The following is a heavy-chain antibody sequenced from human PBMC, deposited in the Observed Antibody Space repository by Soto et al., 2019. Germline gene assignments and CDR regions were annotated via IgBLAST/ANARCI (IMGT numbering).Heavy chain of an antibody. Sequence: PGGSLRLSCAASGFTFSSYAMSWVRQAPGKGLEWVTAISGSGGSTYYADSVKGRFTISRDNSKNTLYLQMNSLRAEDTAVYYCAKKIGYCSGGSRYWYYFDYWGQGTLVTVSS. CDR1: GFTFSSYA. CDR2: ISGSGGST. CDR3: AKKIGYCSGGSRYWYYFDY. V-gene: IGHV3-23*01. J-gene: IGHJ4*02. D-gene: IGHD2-15*01.